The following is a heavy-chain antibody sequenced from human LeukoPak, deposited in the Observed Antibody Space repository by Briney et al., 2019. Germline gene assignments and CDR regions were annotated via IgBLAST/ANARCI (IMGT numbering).Heavy chain of an antibody. J-gene: IGHJ4*02. CDR2: ISGGGCST. V-gene: IGHV3-23*01. D-gene: IGHD3-10*01. CDR1: GFTFSSYA. Sequence: PGGSLRLSCAASGFTFSSYAMSWVRQAPGKGLEWVSAISGGGCSTDYADSVRGRFIISRDNYKNTLYLQMNSLRAEDTAVYYCANSDGSGSYYRNPFDYWGQGTLVTVSS. CDR3: ANSDGSGSYYRNPFDY.